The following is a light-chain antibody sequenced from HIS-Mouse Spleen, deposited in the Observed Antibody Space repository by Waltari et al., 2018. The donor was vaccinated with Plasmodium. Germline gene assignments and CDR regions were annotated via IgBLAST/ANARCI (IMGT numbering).Light chain of an antibody. CDR1: ALPKNC. J-gene: IGLJ3*02. V-gene: IGLV3-10*01. CDR3: YSTDSSGNHRV. CDR2: EDR. Sequence: SYELTQPPSVSVSPGQTARITCSGDALPKNCSYWYQQKSGQAPVLVIYEDRKRPSGIPERFSGSSSGTMATLTISGAQVEDEAYYYCYSTDSSGNHRVFGGGTKLTVL.